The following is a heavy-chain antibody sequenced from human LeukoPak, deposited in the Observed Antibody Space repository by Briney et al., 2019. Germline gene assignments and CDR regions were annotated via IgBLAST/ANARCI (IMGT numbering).Heavy chain of an antibody. V-gene: IGHV1-69*11. D-gene: IGHD2-2*01. CDR1: GGTFSSYA. CDR3: ARAPLYCSSTSCYFDY. Sequence: SVKVSCKASGGTFSSYAISWVRQAPGQGLEWMGRIIPILGTANYAQKFQGRVTITADESTSTAYMELSSLRSEDTAVYYCARAPLYCSSTSCYFDYWGQGTLVTVSS. CDR2: IIPILGTA. J-gene: IGHJ4*02.